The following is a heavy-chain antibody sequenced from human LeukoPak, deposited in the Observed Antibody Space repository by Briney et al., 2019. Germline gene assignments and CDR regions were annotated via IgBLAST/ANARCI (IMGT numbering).Heavy chain of an antibody. Sequence: GGSLRLSCAASGFTFSSYAMSWVRQAPGKGLEWVSAISGSGGSTYYADSVKGRFTISRDNSKNTLYLQMNSLRAEDTAVYYCAKRAPRIYYDSSRQYFQHWGQGTLVTVSS. CDR3: AKRAPRIYYDSSRQYFQH. J-gene: IGHJ1*01. V-gene: IGHV3-23*01. CDR1: GFTFSSYA. D-gene: IGHD3-22*01. CDR2: ISGSGGST.